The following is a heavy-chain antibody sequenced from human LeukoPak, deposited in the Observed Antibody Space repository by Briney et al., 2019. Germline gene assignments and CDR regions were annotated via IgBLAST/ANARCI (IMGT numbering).Heavy chain of an antibody. CDR2: INHSGST. D-gene: IGHD6-19*01. CDR3: ARESTAGSSGWYRGLNWFDP. Sequence: SETLSLTCAVYGGSFSGYYWSWIRQPPGKGLEWIGEINHSGSTNYNPSLKSRVTISVDTSKNQFSLKLSSVTAADTAVYYCARESTAGSSGWYRGLNWFDPWGQGTLVTVSS. CDR1: GGSFSGYY. J-gene: IGHJ5*02. V-gene: IGHV4-34*01.